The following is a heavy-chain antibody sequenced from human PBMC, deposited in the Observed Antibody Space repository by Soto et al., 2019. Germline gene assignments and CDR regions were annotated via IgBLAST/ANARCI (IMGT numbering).Heavy chain of an antibody. D-gene: IGHD2-15*01. CDR1: GFTFSSYS. CDR3: ASLGDRCYEHFDY. J-gene: IGHJ4*02. Sequence: EVQLVESGGGLVQPGGSLRLSCAASGFTFSSYSMNWVRQAPGKGLEWVSYISSSSSTIYYADSVKGRFTISRDNAKNSLYLQMNSLRAEDTAVYYCASLGDRCYEHFDYWGPGTLVTVSS. V-gene: IGHV3-48*01. CDR2: ISSSSSTI.